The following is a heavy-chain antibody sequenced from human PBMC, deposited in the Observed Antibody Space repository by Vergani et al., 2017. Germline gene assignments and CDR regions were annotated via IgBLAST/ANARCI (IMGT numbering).Heavy chain of an antibody. V-gene: IGHV3-23*01. Sequence: EVQLLESGGGLVQPGGSLRLSCVASGFTFSTYAMSWVRQAPGKGLEWVSGISGSGGSTDYTDSVKGRFTISRDNSKNRLYLQMNSLRAEDTAVYYCAKDHSGYDYWYFDYWGQGTLVTVSS. CDR1: GFTFSTYA. CDR3: AKDHSGYDYWYFDY. J-gene: IGHJ4*02. D-gene: IGHD5-12*01. CDR2: ISGSGGST.